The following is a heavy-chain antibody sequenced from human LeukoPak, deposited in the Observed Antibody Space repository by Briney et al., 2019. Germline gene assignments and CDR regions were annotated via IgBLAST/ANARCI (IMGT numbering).Heavy chain of an antibody. CDR3: AKDQDIVVVPAASWGYFDY. V-gene: IGHV3-23*01. J-gene: IGHJ4*02. CDR1: GFTFEDFY. D-gene: IGHD2-2*01. CDR2: ISGSGGST. Sequence: PGGSLRLSCGASGFTFEDFYMSWVRQAPGKGLEWVSAISGSGGSTYYADSVKGRFTISRDNSKNTLYLQMNSLRAEDTAVYYCAKDQDIVVVPAASWGYFDYWGQGTLVTVSS.